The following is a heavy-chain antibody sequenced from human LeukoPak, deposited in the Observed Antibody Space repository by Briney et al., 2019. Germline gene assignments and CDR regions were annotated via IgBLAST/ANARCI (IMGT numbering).Heavy chain of an antibody. CDR2: IRGSSSTI. D-gene: IGHD2-15*01. J-gene: IGHJ6*03. V-gene: IGHV3-48*04. Sequence: GSLRLSRAPPGFTLSSYSMTWVRPAPPKAPEWLSSIRGSSSTIYYADSVKGRFTISRDNAKNSLYLQMDSLRAEDTAVYYCARESLGYCSGSTCYYFYMDFWGKGTTVTVSS. CDR3: ARESLGYCSGSTCYYFYMDF. CDR1: GFTLSSYS.